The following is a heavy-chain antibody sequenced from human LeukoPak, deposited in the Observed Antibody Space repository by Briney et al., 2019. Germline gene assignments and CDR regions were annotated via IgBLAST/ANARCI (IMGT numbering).Heavy chain of an antibody. J-gene: IGHJ3*02. CDR2: IYYSGST. CDR3: ARDGTSRSVHAFDI. V-gene: IGHV4-59*01. CDR1: GGSISSYY. Sequence: PSETLSLTCTVSGGSISSYYWSWIRQPPGKGLEWIGYIYYSGSTNYNPSLKSRVTISVDTSKNQFSLKLSSVTAADTAVYYCARDGTSRSVHAFDIWGQGTMVTVSS. D-gene: IGHD5/OR15-5a*01.